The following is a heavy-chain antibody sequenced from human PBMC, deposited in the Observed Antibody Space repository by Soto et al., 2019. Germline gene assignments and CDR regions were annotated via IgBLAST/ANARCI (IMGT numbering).Heavy chain of an antibody. J-gene: IGHJ4*02. Sequence: PGGSLRLSCAASGFTFSDYYMSWFRQAPGKGLEWVSYISGSGSTIHDADSVKGRFTISRDNAKNSLYLQMNSLRAEDTAVYYCARVGSIAAAGTPDYWGQGTLGTV. V-gene: IGHV3-11*01. CDR1: GFTFSDYY. D-gene: IGHD6-13*01. CDR3: ARVGSIAAAGTPDY. CDR2: ISGSGSTI.